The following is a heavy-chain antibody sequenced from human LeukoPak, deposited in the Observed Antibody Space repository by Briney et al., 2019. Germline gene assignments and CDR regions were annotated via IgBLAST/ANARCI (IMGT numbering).Heavy chain of an antibody. Sequence: SETLSLTCTVSGYSISSGYYWGWIRQPPGKGLEWIGSTYHSGSTYYNPSLKSRVTISVDTSKNQFSLKLSSVTAADTAVYYCSGGGYSYGYYFDYWGQGTLVTVSS. V-gene: IGHV4-38-2*02. CDR1: GYSISSGYY. CDR3: SGGGYSYGYYFDY. J-gene: IGHJ4*02. CDR2: TYHSGST. D-gene: IGHD5-18*01.